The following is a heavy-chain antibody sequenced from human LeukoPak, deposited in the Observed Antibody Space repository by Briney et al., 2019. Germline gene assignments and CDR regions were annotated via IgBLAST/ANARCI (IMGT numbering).Heavy chain of an antibody. CDR2: IKQDGSER. Sequence: PGGSLRLSCAASGFTFRNSLMSWVRQAPGKGLEWVANIKQDGSERDYVDSVKGRFTISRDNAENSLYLQMNSLRAEDTAVYYCARAYYWGQGTLVSVSS. CDR1: GFTFRNSL. CDR3: ARAYY. V-gene: IGHV3-7*01. D-gene: IGHD2-21*01. J-gene: IGHJ4*02.